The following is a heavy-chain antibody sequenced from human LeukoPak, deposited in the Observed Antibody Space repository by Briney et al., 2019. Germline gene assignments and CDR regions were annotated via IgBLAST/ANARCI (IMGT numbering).Heavy chain of an antibody. V-gene: IGHV3-23*01. CDR2: ISGSGGST. D-gene: IGHD3-22*01. J-gene: IGHJ4*02. CDR1: GFPFSSYA. Sequence: GSLRLSCAASGFPFSSYAMSWVRQAPGKGLEWVSAISGSGGSTYYADSVKGRFTISRDNSKNTLYLQMNSLRAEDTAVYYCARLDYYDSSGYYYGGFDYWGQGTLVTVSS. CDR3: ARLDYYDSSGYYYGGFDY.